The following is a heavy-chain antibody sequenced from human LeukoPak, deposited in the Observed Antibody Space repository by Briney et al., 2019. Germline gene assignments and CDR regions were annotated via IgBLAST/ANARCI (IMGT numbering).Heavy chain of an antibody. CDR1: GFTFRSYR. CDR2: VTRDGSIT. D-gene: IGHD5-24*01. V-gene: IGHV3-74*01. CDR3: VRDGDDFNFDY. Sequence: GGSLRLSCAASGFTFRSYRMHWVRQAPGKGLEWVSRVTRDGSITNYADSVKGRFTIFRDNAKNTLYLQMSSLRAEDTAVYFCVRDGDDFNFDYWGQGSLVTVSS. J-gene: IGHJ4*02.